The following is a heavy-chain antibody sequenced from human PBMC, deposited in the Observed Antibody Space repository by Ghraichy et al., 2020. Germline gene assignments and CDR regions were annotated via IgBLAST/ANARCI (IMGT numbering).Heavy chain of an antibody. CDR2: INIDGSST. D-gene: IGHD2-15*01. Sequence: GGSLRLSCAASGFTFSSYWIHWVRQAPGKGLVWVSRINIDGSSTTYADSVKGRFTISRDNAKNTLYLQMNSLRAEDTAVYYCARDLGYCSDGTCYVNWFDSWGQGTLVTVSS. J-gene: IGHJ5*01. V-gene: IGHV3-74*03. CDR1: GFTFSSYW. CDR3: ARDLGYCSDGTCYVNWFDS.